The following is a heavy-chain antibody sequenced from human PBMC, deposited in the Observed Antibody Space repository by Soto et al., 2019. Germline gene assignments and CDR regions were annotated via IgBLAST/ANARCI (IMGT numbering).Heavy chain of an antibody. V-gene: IGHV3-48*02. Sequence: EVQLVESGGGLVQPGGSLRLSCAASGFTFSNYNMNWVRQAPGKGLEWVSYISSGSSTIYYADSVKGRFTISRDNAENSLYLQMNSLRDEDTAVYYCAREKDDYGDESFQHWGQGTPVIVSS. D-gene: IGHD4-17*01. CDR2: ISSGSSTI. CDR1: GFTFSNYN. CDR3: AREKDDYGDESFQH. J-gene: IGHJ1*01.